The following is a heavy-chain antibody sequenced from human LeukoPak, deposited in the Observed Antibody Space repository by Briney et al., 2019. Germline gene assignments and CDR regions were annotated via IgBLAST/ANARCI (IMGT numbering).Heavy chain of an antibody. CDR3: ARGPWAGDYWYFDL. V-gene: IGHV1-69*06. Sequence: GASVKVSCKASGGTFSSYAIGWVRQAPGQGLEWMGGIIPIFGTANYAQKFQGRVTITADKSTSTAYMELSSLRSEDTAVYYCARGPWAGDYWYFDLWGRGTLVTVSS. CDR1: GGTFSSYA. CDR2: IIPIFGTA. D-gene: IGHD4-17*01. J-gene: IGHJ2*01.